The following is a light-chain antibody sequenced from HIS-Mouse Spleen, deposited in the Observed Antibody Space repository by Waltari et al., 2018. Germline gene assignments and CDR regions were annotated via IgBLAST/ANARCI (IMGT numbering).Light chain of an antibody. V-gene: IGLV3-21*03. CDR2: DDS. J-gene: IGLJ2*01. CDR3: QVWDSSSDHVV. Sequence: SYVLTQPPSVSVAPGKTARITWGGNNIGSKSVHWYQQKPGKAPVLVVYDDSDRPSGIPERFSGSNSGNTATLTISRVEAGDEADYYCQVWDSSSDHVVFGGGTKLTVL. CDR1: NIGSKS.